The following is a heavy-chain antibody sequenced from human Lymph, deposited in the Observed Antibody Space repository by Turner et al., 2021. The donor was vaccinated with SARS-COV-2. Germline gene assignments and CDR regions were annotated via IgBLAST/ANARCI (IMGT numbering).Heavy chain of an antibody. CDR1: GFTFRSYA. D-gene: IGHD6-25*01. J-gene: IGHJ4*02. CDR3: ARDDGAALDY. V-gene: IGHV3-30-3*01. Sequence: QVPLVEPGGGVVQPGRSFRLPCHTSGFTFRSYAMHWVRQAPGKGLECVARVSNYGSNKYYADSAKGRFTITRDNSKNTLYLQMNSPRAEDRAGYYCARDDGAALDYWGQGTLVTVSS. CDR2: VSNYGSNK.